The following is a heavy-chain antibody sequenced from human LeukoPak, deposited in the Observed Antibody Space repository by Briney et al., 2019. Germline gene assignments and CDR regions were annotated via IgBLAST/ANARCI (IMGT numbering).Heavy chain of an antibody. CDR2: IWYDGSNK. V-gene: IGHV3-33*01. J-gene: IGHJ4*02. D-gene: IGHD6-13*01. Sequence: GGSLRLACAASGFTFSSYGMHWVRQAPGKGLEWVAVIWYDGSNKFYADSVKGRFTISRDNSKNTLYLQMNSLRAEDTAVYYCARDRAAADLDYWGQGTLVTVSS. CDR3: ARDRAAADLDY. CDR1: GFTFSSYG.